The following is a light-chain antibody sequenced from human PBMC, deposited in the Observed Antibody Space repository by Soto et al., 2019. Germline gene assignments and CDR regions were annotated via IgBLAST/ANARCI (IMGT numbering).Light chain of an antibody. V-gene: IGKV3-20*01. CDR1: QFVGTN. CDR2: RAS. Sequence: ELVMTQSPATLSVSPGERATLSCRASQFVGTNLAWYQQKPGQAPKVLIYRASSRATGIPDRFSGSGSGTDFTLTISRLEPEDFAVYYCQQYGSSPLTFGGGTKVDIK. J-gene: IGKJ4*01. CDR3: QQYGSSPLT.